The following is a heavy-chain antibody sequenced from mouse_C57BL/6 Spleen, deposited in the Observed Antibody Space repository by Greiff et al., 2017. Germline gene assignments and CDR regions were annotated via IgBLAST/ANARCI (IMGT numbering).Heavy chain of an antibody. D-gene: IGHD1-1*01. CDR2: INPYNGDT. J-gene: IGHJ1*03. CDR3: ARSTTTVWYFDV. CDR1: GYSFTGYF. V-gene: IGHV1-20*01. Sequence: VQLKQSGPELVKPGDSVKISCKASGYSFTGYFMNWVMQSHGKSLEWIGRINPYNGDTFYNQKFKGKATLTVDKSSSTAHMELRSLTSEDSAVYYCARSTTTVWYFDVWGTGTTVTVSS.